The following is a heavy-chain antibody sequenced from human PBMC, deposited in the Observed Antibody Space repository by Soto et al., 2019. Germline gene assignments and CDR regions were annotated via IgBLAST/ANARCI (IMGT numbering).Heavy chain of an antibody. Sequence: PGGSLKRSCARSVYSFTSYCIGCVLQMPGKVLEWMGIIYPGDSDTRYSPSFQGQVTISADKSISTAYLQWSSLKASDTAMYYCARHPYYYGMDVWGQGTTVTVSS. J-gene: IGHJ6*02. CDR1: VYSFTSYC. CDR3: ARHPYYYGMDV. CDR2: IYPGDSDT. V-gene: IGHV5-51*01.